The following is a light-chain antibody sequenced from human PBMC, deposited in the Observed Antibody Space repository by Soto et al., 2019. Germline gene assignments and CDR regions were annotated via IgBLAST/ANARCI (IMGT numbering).Light chain of an antibody. V-gene: IGKV3-20*01. CDR3: QQFSSYPLT. J-gene: IGKJ4*01. Sequence: EFVLTQPPGTLSLSPGERPTLSCRASQTVRNNYLAWYQQKPGQAPRLLIYDASSRATGIPDRFSGGGSGTDFTLTISRLEPEDFAVYYCQQFSSYPLTFGGGTKVDIK. CDR2: DAS. CDR1: QTVRNNY.